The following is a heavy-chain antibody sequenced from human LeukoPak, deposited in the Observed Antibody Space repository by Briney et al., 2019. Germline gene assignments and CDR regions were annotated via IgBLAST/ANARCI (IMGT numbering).Heavy chain of an antibody. Sequence: ASVKVSCKASGYTFTSYDINWVRQATGQGLEWMGWMNPNSGNTGYAQKFQGRVTMTRNTSISTAYMELSSLRSEDTAVYYCARGHIYDNPFGYWGQGTLVTVSS. V-gene: IGHV1-8*01. J-gene: IGHJ4*02. CDR2: MNPNSGNT. CDR1: GYTFTSYD. D-gene: IGHD3-22*01. CDR3: ARGHIYDNPFGY.